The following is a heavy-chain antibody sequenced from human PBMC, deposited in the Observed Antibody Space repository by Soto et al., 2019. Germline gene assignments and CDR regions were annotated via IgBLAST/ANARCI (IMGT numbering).Heavy chain of an antibody. V-gene: IGHV4-39*01. Sequence: QLQLQESGPGLVKPSETLSLTCTVSGGSISSSSYYWGWIRQPPGKGLEWIGSVYYSGSTHYNPSLESGVTISVDTSKNQFSLTVTYVTAADTAVYHCARNGILSAGDWFYSWGQGTLVTVSS. CDR2: VYYSGST. CDR1: GGSISSSSYY. J-gene: IGHJ5*01. CDR3: ARNGILSAGDWFYS.